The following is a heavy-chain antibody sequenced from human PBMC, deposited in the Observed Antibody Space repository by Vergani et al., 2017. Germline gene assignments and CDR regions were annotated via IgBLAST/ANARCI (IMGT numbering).Heavy chain of an antibody. D-gene: IGHD1-7*01. J-gene: IGHJ5*02. Sequence: QVQLVESGGGVVQPGRSLRLSCAASGFTFSSYGMHWVRQAPGKGLEWVAVIWYDGSNKYYADSVKGRFTISRDNSKNTLYLQMNSLRAEDTAVYYCARDQGLKATGTTAWGQGTLVTVSS. CDR2: IWYDGSNK. CDR3: ARDQGLKATGTTA. V-gene: IGHV3-33*01. CDR1: GFTFSSYG.